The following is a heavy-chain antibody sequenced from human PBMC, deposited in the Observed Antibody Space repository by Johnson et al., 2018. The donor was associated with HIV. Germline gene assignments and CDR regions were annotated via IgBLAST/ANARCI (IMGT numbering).Heavy chain of an antibody. D-gene: IGHD3-10*01. CDR2: ISYDGSDK. Sequence: QVQLVESGGGVVQPGRSLRLSCAASGFTFSSYAMHWVRQAPGKGLEWVAVISYDGSDKYYADSVKGRFTISRDNSKNTLYLQMNSLRAEDTAVYYCARIGLLYYYGSGSYSHDAFDIWGQGTMVTVSS. CDR3: ARIGLLYYYGSGSYSHDAFDI. J-gene: IGHJ3*02. V-gene: IGHV3-30*04. CDR1: GFTFSSYA.